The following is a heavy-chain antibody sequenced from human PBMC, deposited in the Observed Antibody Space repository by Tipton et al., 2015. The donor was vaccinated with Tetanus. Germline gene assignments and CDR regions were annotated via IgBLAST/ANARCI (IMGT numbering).Heavy chain of an antibody. Sequence: GLVKPSETLSLTCTVSGGSISTYHWNWFRLSPGKGLEWIGYIYSNGSTYYNPSLKSRVTISVDTSKNHFSLKLSSVTAADTAVYYCAATYFLRFLESHSFDYWGQGTLVTVSS. CDR3: AATYFLRFLESHSFDY. J-gene: IGHJ4*02. CDR2: IYSNGST. CDR1: GGSISTYH. V-gene: IGHV4-59*06. D-gene: IGHD3-3*01.